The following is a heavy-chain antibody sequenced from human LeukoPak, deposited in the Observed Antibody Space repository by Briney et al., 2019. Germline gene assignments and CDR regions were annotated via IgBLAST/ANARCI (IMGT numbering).Heavy chain of an antibody. CDR3: ARVPSDY. V-gene: IGHV4-34*01. J-gene: IGHJ4*02. CDR2: INHSGST. CDR1: GGSFSGYY. Sequence: SETLSLTCAVYGGSFSGYYWSWIRQPPGKGLEWIGEINHSGSTNYNPSLKSRVTISVDTSKNQYSLKLSSVTAADTAVYYCARVPSDYWGQGTLVTVSS.